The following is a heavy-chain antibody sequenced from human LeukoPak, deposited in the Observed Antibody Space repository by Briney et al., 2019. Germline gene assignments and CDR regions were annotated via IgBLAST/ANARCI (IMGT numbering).Heavy chain of an antibody. J-gene: IGHJ4*02. CDR1: GYTFTSYG. V-gene: IGHV1-18*01. CDR3: ARDHSSSWYYFDY. CDR2: ISAYNGNT. D-gene: IGHD6-13*01. Sequence: ASVKVSCKASGYTFTSYGISWVRQAPGQGLEWMGWISAYNGNTNYAQKFQGRVTMTRDTSTSTVYMELSSLRSEDTAVYYCARDHSSSWYYFDYWGQGTLVTVSS.